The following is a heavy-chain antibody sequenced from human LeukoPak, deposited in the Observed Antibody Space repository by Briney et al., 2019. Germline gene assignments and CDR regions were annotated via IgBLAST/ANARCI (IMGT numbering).Heavy chain of an antibody. CDR3: ARDPRELGTFDY. CDR1: GFTFSSYS. D-gene: IGHD6-13*01. J-gene: IGHJ4*02. Sequence: GGSLRLSCAASGFTFSSYSMNWVRQVPGKGLEWVSSISSSSSYIYYADSVKGRFTISRDNAKNSLYLQMNSLRAEDTAVYYCARDPRELGTFDYWGQGALVTVSS. CDR2: ISSSSSYI. V-gene: IGHV3-21*01.